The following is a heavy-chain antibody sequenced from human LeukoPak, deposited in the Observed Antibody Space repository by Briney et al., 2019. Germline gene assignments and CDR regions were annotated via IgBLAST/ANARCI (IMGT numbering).Heavy chain of an antibody. Sequence: PGGSLRLSCAASGFTFSSYSMNWVRQAPGKGLEWVSSISSSSSYIYYADSVKGRFTISRDNAKNSLYLQMNSLRVEDTAVYYCASWVVAATVSDYWGQGTLVTVSS. V-gene: IGHV3-21*01. CDR2: ISSSSSYI. CDR1: GFTFSSYS. J-gene: IGHJ4*02. D-gene: IGHD2-15*01. CDR3: ASWVVAATVSDY.